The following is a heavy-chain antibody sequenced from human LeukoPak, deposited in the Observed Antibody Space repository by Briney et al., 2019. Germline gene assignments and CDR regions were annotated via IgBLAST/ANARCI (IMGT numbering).Heavy chain of an antibody. CDR3: ATYDCTSPTCSFDY. V-gene: IGHV5-51*01. Sequence: GESLKISCKGSGFIFTDYWIGWVRQMPGKGLEWMGIIYTGESDTRYSPSFQGQATISVDKSISTAYLQWTSLKASDTAMYYCATYDCTSPTCSFDYWGQGTLVTVSS. J-gene: IGHJ4*02. CDR2: IYTGESDT. CDR1: GFIFTDYW. D-gene: IGHD2-2*01.